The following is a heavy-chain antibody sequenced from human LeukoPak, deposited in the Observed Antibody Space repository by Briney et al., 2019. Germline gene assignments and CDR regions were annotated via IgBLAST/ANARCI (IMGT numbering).Heavy chain of an antibody. Sequence: SETLSLTCTVSGGSISSYYWSWIRQPPGKGLEWIGEINHSGSTNYNPSLKSRVTISVDTSKNQFSLKLSSVTAADTAVYYCARHRPGRGLGYWGQGTLVTVSS. CDR2: INHSGST. D-gene: IGHD6-25*01. V-gene: IGHV4-34*01. CDR1: GGSISSYY. CDR3: ARHRPGRGLGY. J-gene: IGHJ4*02.